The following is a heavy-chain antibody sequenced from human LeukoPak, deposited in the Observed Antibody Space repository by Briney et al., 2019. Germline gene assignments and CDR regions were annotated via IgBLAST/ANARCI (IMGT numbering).Heavy chain of an antibody. CDR1: GYTFTSYD. Sequence: ASVKVSCKASGYTFTSYDINWVRQATGQGLEWMGWMNPNSGNTGYAQKFQGRVTMTRNTSISTAYMELSSLRSEDTAVYYCARHGYDSSGYYHPGYYYYYYGMDVWGQGTTVTVSS. CDR2: MNPNSGNT. CDR3: ARHGYDSSGYYHPGYYYYYYGMDV. V-gene: IGHV1-8*01. D-gene: IGHD3-22*01. J-gene: IGHJ6*02.